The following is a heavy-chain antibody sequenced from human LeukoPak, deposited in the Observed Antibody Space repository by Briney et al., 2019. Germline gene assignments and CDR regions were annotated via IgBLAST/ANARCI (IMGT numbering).Heavy chain of an antibody. CDR3: ARSGHGSGSYWVVNY. CDR1: GYTFTSYD. CDR2: MNPNSGNT. V-gene: IGHV1-8*01. Sequence: ASVTVSFKASGYTFTSYDINWVRQATGQGLEWMGWMNPNSGNTGYAQKFQGRVTMTRNTSISTAYMELSSLRSEDTAVYYCARSGHGSGSYWVVNYWGQGTLVTVSS. D-gene: IGHD3-10*01. J-gene: IGHJ4*02.